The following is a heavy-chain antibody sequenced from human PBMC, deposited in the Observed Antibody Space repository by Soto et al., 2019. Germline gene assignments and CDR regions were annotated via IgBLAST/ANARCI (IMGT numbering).Heavy chain of an antibody. J-gene: IGHJ6*02. CDR2: ISAYNGNT. D-gene: IGHD3-3*01. CDR1: GYTFTSYG. V-gene: IGHV1-18*01. CDR3: ARDQYYDFWSGHHRNYYYGMDV. Sequence: SVKVSCKASGYTFTSYGISWVRQAPGQGLEWMGWISAYNGNTNYAQKLQGRVTMTTDTSTSTAYMELRSLRSDDTAVYYCARDQYYDFWSGHHRNYYYGMDVWGQGTTVTVSS.